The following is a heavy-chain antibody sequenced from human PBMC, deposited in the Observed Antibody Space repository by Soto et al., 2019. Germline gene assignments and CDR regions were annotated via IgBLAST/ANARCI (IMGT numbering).Heavy chain of an antibody. CDR1: GFSLSTSGMC. CDR3: ARTRGGYGEIEYFQH. D-gene: IGHD4-17*01. V-gene: IGHV2-70*11. Sequence: APTLVNPTQTLTLTCTFPGFSLSTSGMCVSWIRQPPGKALEWLARIDWDDDKYYSTSLKTRLTISKDASKNQVVLTMTNMDPVDTATYYCARTRGGYGEIEYFQHLGQGNLVTGS. J-gene: IGHJ1*01. CDR2: IDWDDDK.